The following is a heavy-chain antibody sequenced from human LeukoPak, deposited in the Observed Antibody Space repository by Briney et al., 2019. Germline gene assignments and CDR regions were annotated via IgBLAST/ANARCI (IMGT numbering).Heavy chain of an antibody. CDR1: GDSIYNYY. J-gene: IGHJ4*02. Sequence: SETLSLTCTVSGDSIYNYYWGWIRQPAGKGLEWIGRIFTGRSTDYNPSLTSRVTMSLDTSKNQFSLKLNSVTAADTAAYYCARESREVHGDGYYFDYWGQGTLVTVSS. CDR3: ARESREVHGDGYYFDY. CDR2: IFTGRST. V-gene: IGHV4-4*07. D-gene: IGHD4-17*01.